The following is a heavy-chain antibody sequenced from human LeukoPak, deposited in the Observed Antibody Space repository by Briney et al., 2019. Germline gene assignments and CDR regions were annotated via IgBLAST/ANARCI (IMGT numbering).Heavy chain of an antibody. V-gene: IGHV4-59*01. CDR3: ARLRGNYFPDY. CDR2: IFYSGSN. D-gene: IGHD4-11*01. CDR1: GGSISGYY. Sequence: SETLSLTCTVSGGSISGYYWTWIRQPPGKGLEWIAYIFYSGSNNYNPSFKSRVTISVDTSKNQFSLKLSSVTAADTAVYYCARLRGNYFPDYWGQGTLVTVSS. J-gene: IGHJ4*02.